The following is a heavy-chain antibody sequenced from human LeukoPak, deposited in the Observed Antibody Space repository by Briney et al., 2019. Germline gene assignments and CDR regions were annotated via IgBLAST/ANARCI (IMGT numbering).Heavy chain of an antibody. J-gene: IGHJ3*02. Sequence: AASVKVSCKASGYTFTSYYMHWVRQAPGQGLEWMGIINPSDGSPSYAQKFQGRVTITRDTSASTAYMELSSLRSEDTAVCYCARDGIYGDCDIWGQGTMVTVSS. CDR2: INPSDGSP. D-gene: IGHD4-17*01. CDR3: ARDGIYGDCDI. V-gene: IGHV1-46*01. CDR1: GYTFTSYY.